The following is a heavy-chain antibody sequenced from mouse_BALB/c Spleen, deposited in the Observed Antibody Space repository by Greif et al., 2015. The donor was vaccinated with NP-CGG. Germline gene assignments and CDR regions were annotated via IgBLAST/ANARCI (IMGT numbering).Heavy chain of an antibody. J-gene: IGHJ2*01. Sequence: VQLQQSGPELLKPGASVKMSCKASGYTFTSYVMHWVKQKPGHGLEWIGYINPYNDGTKYNEKFKGKATLTSDKSSSTVYMEVSSLTAEDSGVYYWARTGRYDGFDDWGQGTTPTVSS. D-gene: IGHD2-14*01. CDR2: INPYNDGT. CDR3: ARTGRYDGFDD. V-gene: IGHV1-14*01. CDR1: GYTFTSYV.